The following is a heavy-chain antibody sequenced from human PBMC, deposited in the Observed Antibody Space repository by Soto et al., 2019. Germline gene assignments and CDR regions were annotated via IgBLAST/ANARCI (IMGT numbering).Heavy chain of an antibody. CDR3: AKDRDIAAAAYYFDY. Sequence: QVQLVESVGGVVQPGRSLRLSCAASGFTFSSYGMHWVRQAPGKGLEWVAVISYDGRDKYNADYVKGRFTISRDNSKNTLYLQMNSLRSEDTAVYYCAKDRDIAAAAYYFDYWGQGTLVTVSA. D-gene: IGHD6-13*01. CDR2: ISYDGRDK. V-gene: IGHV3-30*18. CDR1: GFTFSSYG. J-gene: IGHJ4*02.